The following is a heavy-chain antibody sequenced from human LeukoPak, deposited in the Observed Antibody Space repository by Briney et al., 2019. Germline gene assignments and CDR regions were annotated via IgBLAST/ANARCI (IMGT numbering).Heavy chain of an antibody. Sequence: GGSLRLSCAASGFTFNNYNMNWVREAPGKGLEWVSYISSSRSTMFYADSVKGRFTISRDNAKNSLYLQMNSLRDEDTAVYYCARDSPGWSAFDVWGQGTMVTVSS. D-gene: IGHD2-15*01. V-gene: IGHV3-48*02. CDR2: ISSSRSTM. CDR1: GFTFNNYN. CDR3: ARDSPGWSAFDV. J-gene: IGHJ3*01.